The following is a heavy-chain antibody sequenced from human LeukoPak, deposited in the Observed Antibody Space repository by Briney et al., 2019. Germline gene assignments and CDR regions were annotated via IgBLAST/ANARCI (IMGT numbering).Heavy chain of an antibody. V-gene: IGHV3-21*01. CDR3: ASENWFDP. J-gene: IGHJ5*02. Sequence: GGSLRLSCAASGFAFSSYSMNWVRQTPGKGLEWVSFISGSGTYIYYADSVEGRFTTSRDNAKNSLYLQMNNLRAEDTAVYYCASENWFDPWGQGTLVTVSS. CDR1: GFAFSSYS. CDR2: ISGSGTYI.